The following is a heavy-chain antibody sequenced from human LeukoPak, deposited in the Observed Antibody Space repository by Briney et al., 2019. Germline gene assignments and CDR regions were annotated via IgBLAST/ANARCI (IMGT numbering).Heavy chain of an antibody. CDR1: GYTFTGYY. Sequence: ASVKVSCKASGYTFTGYYMYWVRQAPGQGLEWMGWINPTSGGTNYVQRFQGRVTMTRDTSISTAYMELSRLTSDDTTVYYCARGVRAAAGSAFDIWGQGTMVTVSS. CDR3: ARGVRAAAGSAFDI. V-gene: IGHV1-2*02. D-gene: IGHD6-13*01. CDR2: INPTSGGT. J-gene: IGHJ3*02.